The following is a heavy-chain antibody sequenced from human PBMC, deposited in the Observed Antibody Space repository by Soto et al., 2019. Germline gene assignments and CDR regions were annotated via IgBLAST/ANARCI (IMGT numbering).Heavy chain of an antibody. D-gene: IGHD3-16*02. CDR1: GGSISSSSYY. Sequence: SETLSLTCTVSGGSISSSSYYWGWIRQPPGKGLEWIGSIYYSGSTYYNPSLKSRVTISVDTSKNQFSLKLSSVTAADTAVYYCARTMITFGGVIVSGDAFDIWGQGTMVTV. CDR2: IYYSGST. J-gene: IGHJ3*02. CDR3: ARTMITFGGVIVSGDAFDI. V-gene: IGHV4-39*01.